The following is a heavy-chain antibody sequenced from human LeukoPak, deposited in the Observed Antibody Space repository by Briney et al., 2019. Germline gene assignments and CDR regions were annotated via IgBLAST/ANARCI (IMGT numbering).Heavy chain of an antibody. CDR3: ARGTKLWRPIAAAGLKPYWYFDL. J-gene: IGHJ2*01. V-gene: IGHV6-1*01. CDR1: GDSVSSNSAT. Sequence: SQTLSLTCAISGDSVSSNSATWNWIRQSPSRGLEWLGRTYYRSKWYNDYAVSVKSRITINPDTSKNQFSLQLNSVTPEDTAVYYCARGTKLWRPIAAAGLKPYWYFDLWGRGTLVTVSS. CDR2: TYYRSKWYN. D-gene: IGHD6-13*01.